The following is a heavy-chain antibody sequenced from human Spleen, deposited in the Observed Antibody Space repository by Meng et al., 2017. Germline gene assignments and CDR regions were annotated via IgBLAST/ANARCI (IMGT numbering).Heavy chain of an antibody. CDR2: IGRSADNT. CDR3: AKDLLVTTWGYFDS. Sequence: VQLVESGGGVVQPGRSLRLSCAASGFTFSSYVMHWVRQAPGKGLEWVAGIGRSADNTKYADSVKGRFSISRDNSNNAVYLQMNALAAEDTAVYYCAKDLLVTTWGYFDSWGQGTLVTVSS. V-gene: IGHV3-23*04. CDR1: GFTFSSYV. J-gene: IGHJ4*02. D-gene: IGHD4-17*01.